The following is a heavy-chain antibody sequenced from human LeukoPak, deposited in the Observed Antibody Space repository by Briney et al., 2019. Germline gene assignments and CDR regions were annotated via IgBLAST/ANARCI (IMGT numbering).Heavy chain of an antibody. CDR2: ISYDGSNK. V-gene: IGHV3-30*03. CDR1: GFTFSSYG. CDR3: AREGGIAAAGTVFDP. Sequence: GRSLRLSCAASGFTFSSYGMHWVRQAPGKGLEWVAVISYDGSNKYYADSVKGRFTISRDNSKNTLYLQMNSLRAEDTAVYYCAREGGIAAAGTVFDPWGQGTLVTVSS. D-gene: IGHD6-13*01. J-gene: IGHJ5*02.